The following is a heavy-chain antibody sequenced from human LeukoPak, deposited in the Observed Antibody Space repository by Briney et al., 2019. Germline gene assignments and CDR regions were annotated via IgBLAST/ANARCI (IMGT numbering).Heavy chain of an antibody. D-gene: IGHD6-19*01. CDR1: GYSVSGAYY. CDR3: ARFATGGLYYFDY. J-gene: IGHJ4*02. Sequence: PSETLSLTCSVSGYSVSGAYYWGWIRPPPGKGLEWIGTMYHSGNSYYNPSLQSRVTISVDTSKNQFSLKLISVTAADTAVYYCARFATGGLYYFDYWGQGTLVIV. V-gene: IGHV4-38-2*01. CDR2: MYHSGNS.